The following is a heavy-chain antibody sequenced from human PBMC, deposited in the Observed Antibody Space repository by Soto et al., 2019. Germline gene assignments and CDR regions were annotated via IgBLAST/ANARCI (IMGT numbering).Heavy chain of an antibody. CDR1: VFTFASYA. Sequence: GGSLRLACSVSVFTFASYAVHWVRQAPGKGLEYIASISSEGATTYYADSVKGRFIISRDNAKNTLHLQMSSLRAEDTAVYYCVKDRYVDYWGQGILVTVSS. V-gene: IGHV3-64D*06. CDR2: ISSEGATT. CDR3: VKDRYVDY. J-gene: IGHJ4*02.